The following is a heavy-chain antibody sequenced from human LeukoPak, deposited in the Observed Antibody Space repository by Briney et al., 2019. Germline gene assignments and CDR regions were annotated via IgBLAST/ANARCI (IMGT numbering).Heavy chain of an antibody. Sequence: GGSLRLSCAASGFTFDDYTMSWVRQAPGKGLEWVSGINWNGGSTGYVDSVKGRFTISRDNAKNSLYLQMNSLRAEDTAVYYCARDHHRRLYDSQARDTFDIWGQGTMVTVSS. J-gene: IGHJ3*02. CDR1: GFTFDDYT. CDR3: ARDHHRRLYDSQARDTFDI. D-gene: IGHD3-22*01. V-gene: IGHV3-20*04. CDR2: INWNGGST.